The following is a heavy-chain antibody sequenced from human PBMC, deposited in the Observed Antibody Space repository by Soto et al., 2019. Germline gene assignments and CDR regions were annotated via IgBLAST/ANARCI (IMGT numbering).Heavy chain of an antibody. CDR1: GFTFSSYG. J-gene: IGHJ4*02. CDR2: IWYDGSNE. V-gene: IGHV3-33*01. D-gene: IGHD6-19*01. CDR3: ARDRRGSGWYDYFDY. Sequence: QVQLVESGGGVVQPGRSLRLSCAASGFTFSSYGMHWVRQAPGKGLEWVAVIWYDGSNENYADSVKGRFTISRDNSKNTLYLQMNSLRAEDTARYYCARDRRGSGWYDYFDYWGQGTLVTVSS.